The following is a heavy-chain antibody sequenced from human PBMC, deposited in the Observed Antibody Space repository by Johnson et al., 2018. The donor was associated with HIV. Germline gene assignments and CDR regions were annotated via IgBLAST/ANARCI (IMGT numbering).Heavy chain of an antibody. V-gene: IGHV3-66*01. CDR1: GFTFSNAW. CDR3: ASVPMIVVLDGAFDI. J-gene: IGHJ3*02. Sequence: EVQLVESGVGLVQPGGSLRLSCAASGFTFSNAWMSWVRQPPGKGLEWVSLIYSGGSTYYADSVKGRFTISRDNSKNTLYLQMNSLRAEDTAVYYCASVPMIVVLDGAFDIWGQGTMVTVSS. D-gene: IGHD3-22*01. CDR2: IYSGGST.